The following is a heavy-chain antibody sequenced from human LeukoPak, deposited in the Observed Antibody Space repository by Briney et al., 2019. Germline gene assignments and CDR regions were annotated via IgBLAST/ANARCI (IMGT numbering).Heavy chain of an antibody. D-gene: IGHD2-15*01. J-gene: IGHJ5*02. CDR1: GFTVSANY. Sequence: HPGGSLRLSCAASGFTVSANYMSWVRQSPGKGLECLSIIYSGGSTDYADSVKGRFTISKDNSKNTVFLQMNSLRAEDTAMYYCASLYCSRGSCAFDVWGQGTLVTVSP. CDR3: ASLYCSRGSCAFDV. CDR2: IYSGGST. V-gene: IGHV3-66*01.